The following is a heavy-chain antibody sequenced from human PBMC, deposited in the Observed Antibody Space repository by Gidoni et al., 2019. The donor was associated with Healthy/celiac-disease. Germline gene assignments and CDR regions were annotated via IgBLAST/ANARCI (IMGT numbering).Heavy chain of an antibody. J-gene: IGHJ4*02. V-gene: IGHV1-69*09. D-gene: IGHD1-26*01. CDR3: ARVGVDSNY. CDR2: IITILGIA. CDR1: GGTFSSSA. Sequence: QVQLVQSGAEVQKPGSSVKVSCKASGGTFSSSAISWVRQAPGQVLEWMGSIITILGIANYAQKFQGRVTITADKSTSTAYMELSSLRSEDTAVYYCARVGVDSNYWGQGTLVTVSS.